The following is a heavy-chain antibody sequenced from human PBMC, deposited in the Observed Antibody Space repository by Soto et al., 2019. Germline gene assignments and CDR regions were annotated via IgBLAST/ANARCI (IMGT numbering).Heavy chain of an antibody. CDR1: GFTFSSYG. Sequence: GGSLRLSCAASGFTFSSYGMHWVRQAPGKGLEWVAVIWYDGSNKYYADSVKGRFTISRDNSKNTLYLQMNSLRAEDTAVYYCARDQHEEDWLNFDYWGQGTLVTVSS. J-gene: IGHJ4*02. V-gene: IGHV3-33*01. D-gene: IGHD3-9*01. CDR3: ARDQHEEDWLNFDY. CDR2: IWYDGSNK.